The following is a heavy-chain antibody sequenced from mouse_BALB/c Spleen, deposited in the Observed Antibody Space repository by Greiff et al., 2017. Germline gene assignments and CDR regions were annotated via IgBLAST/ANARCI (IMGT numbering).Heavy chain of an antibody. V-gene: IGHV2-9-2*01. CDR3: VREFAY. CDR1: GFSLTSYD. CDR2: IWTGGGT. Sequence: VQGVESGPGLVAPSQSLSITCTVSGFSLTSYDISWIRQPPGKGLEWLGVIWTGGGTNYNSAFMSRLSISKDNSKSQVFLKMNSLQTDDTAIYYCVREFAYWGQGTLVTVSA. J-gene: IGHJ3*01.